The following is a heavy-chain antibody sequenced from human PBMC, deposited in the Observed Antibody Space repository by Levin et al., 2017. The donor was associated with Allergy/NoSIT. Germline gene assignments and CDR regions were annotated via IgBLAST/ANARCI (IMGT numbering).Heavy chain of an antibody. D-gene: IGHD1-20*01. V-gene: IGHV4-31*03. Sequence: SQTLSLTCTVSGGSIRSGGYYWSWIRQHPGKGLEWIGYIYYSGSTYYNPSLKSRVTMSVDTSKNQFSLKLSSVTAADTAVYYCARQGYNWNQPDDYWGQGTLVTVSS. CDR1: GGSIRSGGYY. CDR2: IYYSGST. J-gene: IGHJ4*02. CDR3: ARQGYNWNQPDDY.